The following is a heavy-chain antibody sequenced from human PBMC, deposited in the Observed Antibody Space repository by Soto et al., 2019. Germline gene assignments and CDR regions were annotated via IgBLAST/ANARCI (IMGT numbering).Heavy chain of an antibody. CDR2: IIPILGIA. CDR3: ARLLVLDYYYGMDV. J-gene: IGHJ6*02. CDR1: GGTFSSYT. V-gene: IGHV1-69*02. D-gene: IGHD6-13*01. Sequence: QFQLVQSGAEVKKPGSSVKVSCKASGGTFSSYTISWVRHAPGQGLEWMGRIIPILGIANYAKKFQGRVTITADTSTSTAYMELSSLRSEDTAVYYCARLLVLDYYYGMDVWGQGTTVTVSS.